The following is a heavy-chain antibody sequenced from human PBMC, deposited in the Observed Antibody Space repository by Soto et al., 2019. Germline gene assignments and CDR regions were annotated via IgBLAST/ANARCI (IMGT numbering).Heavy chain of an antibody. Sequence: QVQLQESGPGLVKPSQTLSLTCTVSGGSISSGGYYWSWIRQHPGKGLEWIGYIFYSGSTYYNPSLKSRVTISVDTSKNQFSLKLSSVTAADTAVYYCARYCSGGSCYSSHFYYSGQGTLVTVSS. CDR2: IFYSGST. CDR3: ARYCSGGSCYSSHFYY. V-gene: IGHV4-31*03. CDR1: GGSISSGGYY. D-gene: IGHD2-15*01. J-gene: IGHJ4*02.